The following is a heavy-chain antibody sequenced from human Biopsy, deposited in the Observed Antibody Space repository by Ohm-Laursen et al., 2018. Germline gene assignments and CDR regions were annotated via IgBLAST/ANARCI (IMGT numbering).Heavy chain of an antibody. CDR2: LHDRGVT. J-gene: IGHJ6*02. CDR3: ARGRSMDV. CDR1: GITVNDHY. Sequence: SLRLSCSASGITVNDHYMSWVRQAPGKGLEWVSSLHDRGVTYYADSVKGRFTISGDNSKNTLYLQMNGLRVEDTAVHYCARGRSMDVWGQGTTVTVSS. V-gene: IGHV3-66*01.